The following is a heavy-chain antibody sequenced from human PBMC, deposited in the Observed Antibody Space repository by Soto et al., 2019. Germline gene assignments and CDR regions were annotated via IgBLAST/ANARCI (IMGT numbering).Heavy chain of an antibody. Sequence: SETLSLTCAVYGGSFSGYYWSWIRQPPGKGLEWIGEINHSGSTNYNPSLKSRVTISVDTSKNQFSLKLSSVTAADTAVYYCARGVVVPAAMAPYFDYWGQGTLVTVSS. CDR3: ARGVVVPAAMAPYFDY. D-gene: IGHD2-2*01. V-gene: IGHV4-34*01. CDR2: INHSGST. CDR1: GGSFSGYY. J-gene: IGHJ4*02.